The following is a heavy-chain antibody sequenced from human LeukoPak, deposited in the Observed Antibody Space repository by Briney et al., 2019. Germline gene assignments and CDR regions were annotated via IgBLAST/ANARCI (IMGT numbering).Heavy chain of an antibody. V-gene: IGHV3-64D*06. J-gene: IGHJ4*02. CDR2: ISRNGYNT. CDR1: GFTFSNLA. Sequence: GGSLRLSCSAFGFTFSNLAMHWVRQAPGKGLEYVSAISRNGYNTYYADSVRGRFTISRDNSKNTLYLQMSSLRAEDTAVYYCVNQISGWVYWGQGTLVTVSS. CDR3: VNQISGWVY. D-gene: IGHD6-19*01.